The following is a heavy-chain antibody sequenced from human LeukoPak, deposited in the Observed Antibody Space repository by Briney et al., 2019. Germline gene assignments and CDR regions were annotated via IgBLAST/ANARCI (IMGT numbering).Heavy chain of an antibody. CDR3: AKDYVSGDGYWDFDY. D-gene: IGHD5-24*01. Sequence: PSGTLSLTCAVPGGSISSSNWWSWVRQAPGKGLEWVAGIAGGDDRFYADSVKGRFSISRDNSKNTVDLQMNSLRVEDTAVYYCAKDYVSGDGYWDFDYWGQGTLVTVSS. V-gene: IGHV3-53*01. CDR1: GGSISSSNW. CDR2: IAGGDDR. J-gene: IGHJ4*02.